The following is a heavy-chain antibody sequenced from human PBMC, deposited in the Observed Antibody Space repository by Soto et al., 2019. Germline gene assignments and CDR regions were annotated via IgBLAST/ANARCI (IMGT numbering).Heavy chain of an antibody. V-gene: IGHV3-7*01. Sequence: GGSLRLSCAASGFTFSSYWMSWVRQAPGKGLEWVANIKQDGSEKYYVDSVKGRFTISRDNAKNSLYLQMNSLRAEDTAVYYCARDPGSGSYYSYYYMDVWGKGTTVTVSS. CDR3: ARDPGSGSYYSYYYMDV. CDR2: IKQDGSEK. CDR1: GFTFSSYW. D-gene: IGHD3-10*01. J-gene: IGHJ6*03.